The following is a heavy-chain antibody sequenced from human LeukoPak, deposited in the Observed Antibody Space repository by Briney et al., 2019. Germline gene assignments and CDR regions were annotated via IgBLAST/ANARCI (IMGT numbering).Heavy chain of an antibody. Sequence: SETLSLICTVSGGSISSYYWSWIRLPPGKGLEWIGYIYYSGSTNYNPSLRSRVTISVDTSKNQFSLKLSSVTAADTAVYYCAREDKSSWFDYWGQGTLVTVSS. V-gene: IGHV4-59*01. CDR1: GGSISSYY. D-gene: IGHD6-13*01. CDR3: AREDKSSWFDY. J-gene: IGHJ4*02. CDR2: IYYSGST.